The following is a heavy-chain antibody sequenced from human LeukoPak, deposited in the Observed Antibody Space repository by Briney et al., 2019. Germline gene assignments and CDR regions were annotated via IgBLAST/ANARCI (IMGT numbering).Heavy chain of an antibody. CDR2: ISTVSTYT. V-gene: IGHV3-21*01. Sequence: VKPGGSLRLSCAASGFTFKDYSMTWVRQAPGKGLEWVSSISTVSTYTFYSDSVKGRFTISRDNRKNTLYLQMSSLSAEDTAVYYCARGGSGFYYYYYMDVWGRGTAVTVSS. CDR1: GFTFKDYS. D-gene: IGHD6-25*01. CDR3: ARGGSGFYYYYYMDV. J-gene: IGHJ6*03.